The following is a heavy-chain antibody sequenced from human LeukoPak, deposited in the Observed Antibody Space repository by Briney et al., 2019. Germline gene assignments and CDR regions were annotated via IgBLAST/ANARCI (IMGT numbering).Heavy chain of an antibody. J-gene: IGHJ5*02. CDR2: IYTSGST. CDR1: GGSISSGSYY. V-gene: IGHV4-61*02. D-gene: IGHD2-21*02. Sequence: PSQTLSLTCTVSGGSISSGSYYWSWIRQPAGKGLEWIGRIYTSGSTNYNPSLKSRVTISVDTSKNQFSLKLSSVTAGDPAVYYCARVHCGGDCYSDRGWFDPWGQGTLVTVSS. CDR3: ARVHCGGDCYSDRGWFDP.